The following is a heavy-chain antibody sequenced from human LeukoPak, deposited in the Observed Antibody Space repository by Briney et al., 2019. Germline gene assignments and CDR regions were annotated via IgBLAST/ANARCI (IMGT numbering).Heavy chain of an antibody. CDR2: ISAYNGNT. CDR3: AREQNEYYYGMDV. Sequence: ASVKVSCKASGYTFTSYGISWVRQAPGQGLEWMGWISAYNGNTNYAQKLQGRVTMTTDTSTSTAYVELRSLRSDDTAVYYCAREQNEYYYGMDVWGQGTTVTVSS. J-gene: IGHJ6*02. V-gene: IGHV1-18*01. CDR1: GYTFTSYG.